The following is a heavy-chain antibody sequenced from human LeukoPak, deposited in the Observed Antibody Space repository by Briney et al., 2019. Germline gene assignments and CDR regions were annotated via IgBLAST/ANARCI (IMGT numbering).Heavy chain of an antibody. CDR1: GFTFSSYA. Sequence: GGSLRLSCAASGFTFSSYAMHWVRQAPGKGREWVAVISYDGSNKYYADSVKGRFTISRDNSKNTLYLQMNSLRAEDTAVYYCARDWVACSSTSCSGDYWGQGTLVTVSS. J-gene: IGHJ4*02. V-gene: IGHV3-30*04. CDR3: ARDWVACSSTSCSGDY. D-gene: IGHD2-2*01. CDR2: ISYDGSNK.